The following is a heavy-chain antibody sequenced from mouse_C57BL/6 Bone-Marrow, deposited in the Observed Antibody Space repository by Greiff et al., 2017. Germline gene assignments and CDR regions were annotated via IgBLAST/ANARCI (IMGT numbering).Heavy chain of an antibody. Sequence: EVKVVESGGGLVKPGGSLKLSCAASGFTFSDYGMHWVRQAPEKGLEWVAYISSGSSTIYYADTVKGRFTISRDNAKNTLFLQMTSLRSEDTAMYYCARTHYDYDDWYFDVWGTGTTVTVSS. CDR3: ARTHYDYDDWYFDV. CDR2: ISSGSSTI. D-gene: IGHD2-4*01. J-gene: IGHJ1*03. CDR1: GFTFSDYG. V-gene: IGHV5-17*01.